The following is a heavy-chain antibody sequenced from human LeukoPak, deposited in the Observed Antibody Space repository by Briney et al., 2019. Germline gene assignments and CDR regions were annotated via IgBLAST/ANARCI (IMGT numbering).Heavy chain of an antibody. J-gene: IGHJ5*02. CDR2: TYHSGST. CDR1: GASINSYY. D-gene: IGHD1-26*01. V-gene: IGHV4-59*01. Sequence: SETLSLTCSVSGASINSYYWNWIRQPPGEGLEWIGNTYHSGSTNYNPSLKSRVTISLDTSKNQFSLKMSSVTAADTAVYYCAKDWELGSWGQGTLVTISS. CDR3: AKDWELGS.